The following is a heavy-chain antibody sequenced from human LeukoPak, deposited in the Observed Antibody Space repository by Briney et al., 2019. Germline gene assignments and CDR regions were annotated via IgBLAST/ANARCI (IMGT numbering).Heavy chain of an antibody. J-gene: IGHJ3*02. CDR1: GGSFSGYY. CDR3: ARERGNLRGDAFDI. V-gene: IGHV4-4*07. CDR2: IYSSGNT. D-gene: IGHD1-26*01. Sequence: SETLSLTCAVYGGSFSGYYWSWIRQPAGKGLEWIGRIYSSGNTNCNPSLESRVTMSVDTSKNQFSLKLSSVTAADTAVYYCARERGNLRGDAFDIWGQGTMVTVSS.